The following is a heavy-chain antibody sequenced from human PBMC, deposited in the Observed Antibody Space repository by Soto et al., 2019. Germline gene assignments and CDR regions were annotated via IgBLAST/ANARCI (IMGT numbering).Heavy chain of an antibody. J-gene: IGHJ5*02. CDR2: IYPADFNT. D-gene: IGHD1-26*01. V-gene: IGHV5-51*01. Sequence: GESLKISCQGSGYKFSTYWIGWVRQMPGKGLEWMGIIYPADFNTTYSPSFRGQVTISADKSISTAFLQWSSLKASDTAIYYCARFWYRVDGRPWFDPWGQGTLVTVSS. CDR3: ARFWYRVDGRPWFDP. CDR1: GYKFSTYW.